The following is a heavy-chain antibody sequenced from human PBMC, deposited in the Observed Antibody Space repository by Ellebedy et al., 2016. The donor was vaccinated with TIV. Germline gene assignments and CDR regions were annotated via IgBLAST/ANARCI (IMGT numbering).Heavy chain of an antibody. CDR2: ISGSGGST. CDR3: ARATQETPIAMIVVVISYFDY. CDR1: GFTFSSYA. Sequence: GGSLRLSXAASGFTFSSYAMSWVRQAPGKGLEWVSAISGSGGSTYYADSVKGRFTISRDNSKNTLYLQMNSLRAEDTAVYYCARATQETPIAMIVVVISYFDYWGQGTLVTVSS. V-gene: IGHV3-23*01. D-gene: IGHD3-22*01. J-gene: IGHJ4*02.